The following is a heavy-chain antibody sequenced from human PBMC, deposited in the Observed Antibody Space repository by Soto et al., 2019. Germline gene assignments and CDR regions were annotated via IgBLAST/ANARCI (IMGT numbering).Heavy chain of an antibody. CDR3: ARGVGSGSYYNQYNWFDP. CDR2: INVYNGNT. D-gene: IGHD3-10*01. J-gene: IGHJ5*02. Sequence: QVQLVQSGGEVKKPGASVKVSCKASGYTFTNYGISWVRQAPGQGLEWMGWINVYNGNTKYAQKVQGRVNMTTDTSTRTASMELRSLRSDDTAVYYCARGVGSGSYYNQYNWFDPWGQGTLVTVYS. V-gene: IGHV1-18*01. CDR1: GYTFTNYG.